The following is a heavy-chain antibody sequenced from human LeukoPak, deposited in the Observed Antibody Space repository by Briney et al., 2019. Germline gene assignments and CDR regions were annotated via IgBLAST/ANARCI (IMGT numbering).Heavy chain of an antibody. V-gene: IGHV3-74*01. J-gene: IGHJ2*01. D-gene: IGHD6-19*01. CDR3: ARGQWLVSHWYFDL. CDR2: INSDGSST. Sequence: QSGGSLRLSCAASGFTLSTYWMHWVRQAPGEGLVWVARINSDGSSTNYADSVKGRFTISRDNAKNTLYLQMNSLRAEDTAVYYCARGQWLVSHWYFDLWGRGTLVTVSS. CDR1: GFTLSTYW.